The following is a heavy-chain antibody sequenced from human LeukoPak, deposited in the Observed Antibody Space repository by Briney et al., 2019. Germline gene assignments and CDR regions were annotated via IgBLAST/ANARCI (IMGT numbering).Heavy chain of an antibody. J-gene: IGHJ4*02. V-gene: IGHV1-46*01. CDR3: ARERGWFGEIDY. CDR1: GYTFTSYY. D-gene: IGHD3-10*01. Sequence: ASVKVSCKASGYTFTSYYIHWVRQAPGEGLEWMGIINPSGGSTSYAQKFQGRVTMTRDMSTSTVYMELSSLRSEDTAVYYCARERGWFGEIDYWGQGTLVTVSS. CDR2: INPSGGST.